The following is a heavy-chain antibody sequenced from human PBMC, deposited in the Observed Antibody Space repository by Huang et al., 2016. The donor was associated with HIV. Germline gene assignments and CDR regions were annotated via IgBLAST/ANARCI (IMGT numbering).Heavy chain of an antibody. V-gene: IGHV4-34*01. CDR2: INHSEST. Sequence: QVQLQQWGAGLLRPSETLSLTCAVYGGSFSGYYGTWIRQPPRKGLEWIGEINHSESTNYNPSLKSRVTISVDTSRNQFSLTLTSVTAADTAVYYCARGQGGYYYYYMDVWGKGTTVTVSS. CDR1: GGSFSGYY. J-gene: IGHJ6*03. CDR3: ARGQGGYYYYYMDV.